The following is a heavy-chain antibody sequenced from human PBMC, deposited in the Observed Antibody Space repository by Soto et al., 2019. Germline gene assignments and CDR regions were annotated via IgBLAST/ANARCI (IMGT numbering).Heavy chain of an antibody. Sequence: GGPLRLSCAASGFTFSSYWMSWVRQAPGKGLEWVANIKQDGSEKYYVDSVKGRFTISRDNAKNSLYLQMNSLRAEDTAVYYCASFEGSFDFYYYYYMDVWGKGTTVTVSS. CDR3: ASFEGSFDFYYYYYMDV. CDR1: GFTFSSYW. D-gene: IGHD3-9*01. CDR2: IKQDGSEK. V-gene: IGHV3-7*01. J-gene: IGHJ6*03.